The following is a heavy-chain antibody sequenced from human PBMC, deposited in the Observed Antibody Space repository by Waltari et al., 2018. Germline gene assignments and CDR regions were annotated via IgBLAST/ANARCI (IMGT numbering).Heavy chain of an antibody. CDR2: KKQDGSET. CDR1: GFIFSNYG. J-gene: IGHJ2*01. V-gene: IGHV3-7*01. CDR3: ARDSLATGYWYFDQ. Sequence: EVQLVESGGGLVQPGGSLKLSCAASGFIFSNYGMSWVRQAPGKGLEWVASKKQDGSETYFVDSLKGRFTISRDNTENSMYLQMDSLRAEDTAHYYCARDSLATGYWYFDQWGRGTLVTVSS. D-gene: IGHD6-25*01.